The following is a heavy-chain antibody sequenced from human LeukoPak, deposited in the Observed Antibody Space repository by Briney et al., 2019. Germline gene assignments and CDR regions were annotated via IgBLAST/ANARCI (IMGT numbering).Heavy chain of an antibody. V-gene: IGHV4-59*13. D-gene: IGHD2-21*02. CDR3: ASGYCGGDCPYHAFDI. J-gene: IGHJ3*02. Sequence: PSESMSLASTVAGRSISSYYWSWNRQPPGRGMEWVGYTHYGRTPTYNPSLKSRVAISVDKSKNQFSLKLSSVTAADMAVYYCASGYCGGDCPYHAFDIWGQGTMVTVSS. CDR1: GRSISSYY. CDR2: THYGRTP.